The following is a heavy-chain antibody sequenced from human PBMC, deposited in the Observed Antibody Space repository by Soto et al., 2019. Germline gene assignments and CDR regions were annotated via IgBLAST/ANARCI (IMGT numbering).Heavy chain of an antibody. CDR2: ISSSGYI. CDR1: GFNFNSYT. D-gene: IGHD2-15*01. CDR3: ARDCSGGSYDVFDI. J-gene: IGHJ3*02. V-gene: IGHV3-21*01. Sequence: GGSLRLSCAASGFNFNSYTINWVRQAPGKRREWLSSISSSGYIFSTDSVRGRFTISRDNAKNSVYLQINSLRAEDTAVYFCARDCSGGSYDVFDIWGQGTMVTVSS.